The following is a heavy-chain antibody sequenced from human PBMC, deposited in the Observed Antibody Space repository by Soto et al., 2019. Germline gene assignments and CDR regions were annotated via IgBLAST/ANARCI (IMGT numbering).Heavy chain of an antibody. Sequence: GESLKISCKGSGYRFAGYGITWVRQKPGKGLEWMGRIDPSDSQTYYSPSFRGHVTISVTKSITTVFLQWSSLRASDTAMYYCARQIYDSDTGPNFQYYFDSWGQGTPVTVSS. CDR1: GYRFAGYG. CDR2: IDPSDSQT. CDR3: ARQIYDSDTGPNFQYYFDS. D-gene: IGHD3-22*01. J-gene: IGHJ4*02. V-gene: IGHV5-10-1*01.